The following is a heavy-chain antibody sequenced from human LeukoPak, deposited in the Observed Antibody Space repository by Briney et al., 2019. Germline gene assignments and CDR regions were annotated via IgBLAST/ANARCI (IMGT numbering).Heavy chain of an antibody. J-gene: IGHJ4*02. V-gene: IGHV3-21*01. CDR1: GFTLSSYS. CDR2: ISSSSTYI. CDR3: ARDRVVSGRFGEVAY. D-gene: IGHD3-10*01. Sequence: GGSLRLSCAASGFTLSSYSMNWVRQAPGKGLEWVSFISSSSTYIYYADSVKGRFTISRDDAKNSLYLQMSSLRADDTAVYYCARDRVVSGRFGEVAYWGQGTLVTVSS.